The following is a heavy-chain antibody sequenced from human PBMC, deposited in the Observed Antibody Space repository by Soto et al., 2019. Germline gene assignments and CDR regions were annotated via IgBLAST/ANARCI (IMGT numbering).Heavy chain of an antibody. CDR3: CVIKRRDQYSTSGYWFDP. D-gene: IGHD4-4*01. CDR2: SKSKADGETK. J-gene: IGHJ5*02. V-gene: IGHV3-15*01. Sequence: GGSLRLSCAASGFTFSHAWMSWVRQAPGKGLEWVGRSKSKADGETKDYGAPVRGRFTISRDDSQDILYLHMNSLRIEDTAVYYCCVIKRRDQYSTSGYWFDPWGPGTLVTVS. CDR1: GFTFSHAW.